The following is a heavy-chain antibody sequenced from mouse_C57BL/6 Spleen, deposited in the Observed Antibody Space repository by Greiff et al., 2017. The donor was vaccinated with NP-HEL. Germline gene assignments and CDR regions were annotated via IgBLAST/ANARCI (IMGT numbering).Heavy chain of an antibody. CDR2: INPGSGGT. CDR3: ARRDHDYDDVFAY. V-gene: IGHV1-54*01. D-gene: IGHD2-4*01. CDR1: GYAFTNYL. J-gene: IGHJ3*01. Sequence: VQLQQSGAELVRPGTSVKVSCKASGYAFTNYLIEWVKQRPGQGLEWIGVINPGSGGTNYNEKFKGKATLTADKSSSTAYMQLSSLTSEDSAVYFCARRDHDYDDVFAYWGQGTLVTVSA.